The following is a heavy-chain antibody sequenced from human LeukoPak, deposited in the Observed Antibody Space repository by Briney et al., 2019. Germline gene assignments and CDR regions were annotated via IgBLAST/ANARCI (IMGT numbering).Heavy chain of an antibody. D-gene: IGHD2-15*01. CDR2: INPNNGRT. J-gene: IGHJ4*02. V-gene: IGHV1-2*02. Sequence: GASVKVSCKASGYTFSDYYIHWVRQAPGQGLEWMGRINPNNGRTDYAQKFQDRVTMTRDTSISTAYMELSRLKSDDTAVYYCAREGCTGGTCYSPPYGGQGTLVTVSS. CDR1: GYTFSDYY. CDR3: AREGCTGGTCYSPPY.